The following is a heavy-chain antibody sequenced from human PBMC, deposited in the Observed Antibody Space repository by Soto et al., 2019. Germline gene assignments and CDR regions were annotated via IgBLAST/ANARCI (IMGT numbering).Heavy chain of an antibody. CDR2: VSNSGSNT. CDR3: ARRGRTLPHYSYYMDV. Sequence: EVQLLEYGGGLVQPGGSLRLSCAASGFTFSNYVMSWVRQAPGKGLEWVSSVSNSGSNTYYAESVKGRVTISRDNSNNTLYLQMNSLRADDTALYYCARRGRTLPHYSYYMDVWGEGTTVTVSS. V-gene: IGHV3-23*01. CDR1: GFTFSNYV. J-gene: IGHJ6*03.